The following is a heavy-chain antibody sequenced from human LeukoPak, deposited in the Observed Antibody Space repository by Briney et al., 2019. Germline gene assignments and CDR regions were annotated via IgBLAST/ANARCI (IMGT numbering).Heavy chain of an antibody. J-gene: IGHJ3*02. D-gene: IGHD4-17*01. CDR3: ARELRLGAFDI. CDR1: GGSISGYY. CDR2: IYYSGST. V-gene: IGHV4-59*01. Sequence: SETLSLTCTVSGGSISGYYWSWMRQPPGKGLEWIGYIYYSGSTNYNPSLKSRVTISVDTSKNQFSLKLSSVTAADTAVYYCARELRLGAFDIWGQGTMVTVSS.